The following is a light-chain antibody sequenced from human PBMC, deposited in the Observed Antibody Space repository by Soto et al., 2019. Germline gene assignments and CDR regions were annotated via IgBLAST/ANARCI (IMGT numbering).Light chain of an antibody. Sequence: IVLTQFPATLSLSPGERATLSCRASQSVSSYLAWYQQKPGQAPRLLIYDASNRATGIAARFSGSGSGTDFTLTISSLEPEDFAVYYCQQRSNWPLTFGQGTRLEIK. CDR2: DAS. V-gene: IGKV3-11*01. CDR3: QQRSNWPLT. CDR1: QSVSSY. J-gene: IGKJ5*01.